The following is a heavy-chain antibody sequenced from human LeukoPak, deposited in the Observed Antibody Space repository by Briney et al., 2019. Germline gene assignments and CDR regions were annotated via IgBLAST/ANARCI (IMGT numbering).Heavy chain of an antibody. CDR1: GYSFTSYW. Sequence: GESLKISCKGSGYSFTSYWIGWVRQMPGKGLEWMGIIYPGDSDTRYSPSFQGQVTISADKSISTAYLQWSSLKASDTAMYYCGLSWIAAAGKGYYYYGMDVWGQGTTVTVSS. D-gene: IGHD6-13*01. CDR2: IYPGDSDT. J-gene: IGHJ6*02. CDR3: GLSWIAAAGKGYYYYGMDV. V-gene: IGHV5-51*01.